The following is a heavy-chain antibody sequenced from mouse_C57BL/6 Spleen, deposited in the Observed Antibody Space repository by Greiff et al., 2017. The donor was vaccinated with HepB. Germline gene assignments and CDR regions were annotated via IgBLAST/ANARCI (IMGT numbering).Heavy chain of an antibody. D-gene: IGHD1-1*01. CDR3: ARQDYYGSSYDAMDY. Sequence: EVKLVESGGGLVQPGGSLKLSCAASGFTFSDYYMYWVRQTPEKRLEWVAYISNGGGSTYYPDTVKGRFTISRDNAKNTLYLQMSRLKSEDTAMYYCARQDYYGSSYDAMDYWGQGTSVTVSS. CDR2: ISNGGGST. CDR1: GFTFSDYY. J-gene: IGHJ4*01. V-gene: IGHV5-12*01.